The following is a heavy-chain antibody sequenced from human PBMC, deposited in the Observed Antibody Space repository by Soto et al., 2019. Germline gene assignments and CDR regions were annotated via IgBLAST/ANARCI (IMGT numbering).Heavy chain of an antibody. V-gene: IGHV2-26*01. D-gene: IGHD3-10*01. CDR2: IFSNDEK. CDR3: ARVPMVRGVIVYYYYGMDV. J-gene: IGHJ6*02. Sequence: DLEWLAHIFSNDEKSYSTSLKSRLTISKDTSKSQVVLTMTNMDPVDTATYYCARVPMVRGVIVYYYYGMDVWGQGTTVTVSS.